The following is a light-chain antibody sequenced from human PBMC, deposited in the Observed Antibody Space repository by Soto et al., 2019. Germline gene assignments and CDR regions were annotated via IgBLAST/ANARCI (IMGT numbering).Light chain of an antibody. CDR1: SSDVGSYNL. Sequence: QSALTQPASVSGSPGQSITISCTGTSSDVGSYNLVSWYQQHPGKAPKLMIYEGSKRPSGFSNRFSGSKSGNTASLTISGLQAEDEADYYCCSYAGSSNYVVFGGGTKLTVL. CDR2: EGS. V-gene: IGLV2-23*01. J-gene: IGLJ2*01. CDR3: CSYAGSSNYVV.